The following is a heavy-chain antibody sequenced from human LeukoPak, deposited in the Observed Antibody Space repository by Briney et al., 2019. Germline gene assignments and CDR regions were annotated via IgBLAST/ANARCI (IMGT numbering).Heavy chain of an antibody. J-gene: IGHJ4*02. CDR2: ISGSGGST. CDR3: AKAFGITMIVVVTLGY. Sequence: GGSLRLSCAASGFTFSSYGMSWVRQAPGKGLEWVSAISGSGGSTYYADSVKGRFTISRDNSKNTLYLQMNSLRAEDTAVYYCAKAFGITMIVVVTLGYWGQGTLVTVSS. V-gene: IGHV3-23*01. D-gene: IGHD3-22*01. CDR1: GFTFSSYG.